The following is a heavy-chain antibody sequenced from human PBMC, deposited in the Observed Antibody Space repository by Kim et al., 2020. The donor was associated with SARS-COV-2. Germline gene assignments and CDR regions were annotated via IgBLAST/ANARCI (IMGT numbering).Heavy chain of an antibody. D-gene: IGHD1-26*01. V-gene: IGHV5-51*01. CDR3: ARHQNTGSSSFDY. CDR1: GYRFSTYW. J-gene: IGHJ4*02. CDR2: IYPSDSDT. Sequence: GESLKISCQGSGYRFSTYWIGWVRQMPGKGLEWIGIIYPSDSDTRYSPSFQGQVTISADKSISTAYLQWSSLKASDTAMYYCARHQNTGSSSFDYWGQGTLVTVSS.